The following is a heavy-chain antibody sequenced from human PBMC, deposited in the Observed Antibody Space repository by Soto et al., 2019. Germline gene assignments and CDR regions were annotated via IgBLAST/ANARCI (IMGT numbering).Heavy chain of an antibody. V-gene: IGHV3-21*01. CDR2: ISSSSSYI. Sequence: EVQLVESGRGLVKPGGSLRLSCAASGFTFSSYSMNWVRQAPGKGLEWVSSISSSSSYIYYADSVKGRFTISRDNAKNSLYLQMNSLRAEDTAVYYCARGLAVYDYIWGSYRPNYFDYWGQGTLVTVSS. CDR3: ARGLAVYDYIWGSYRPNYFDY. D-gene: IGHD3-16*02. CDR1: GFTFSSYS. J-gene: IGHJ4*02.